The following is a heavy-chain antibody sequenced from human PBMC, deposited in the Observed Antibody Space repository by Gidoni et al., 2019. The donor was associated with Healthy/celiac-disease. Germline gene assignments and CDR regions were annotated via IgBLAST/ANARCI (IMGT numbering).Heavy chain of an antibody. Sequence: FSSYAMSWVRQAPGKGLEWVSAISGNGGSTYYADSVKCRFPTSRDNSKNTLYLQMNSLRAEDTAVYYCAKEAPTLPHFDSWGQGTLVTVSS. CDR2: ISGNGGST. V-gene: IGHV3-23*01. CDR3: AKEAPTLPHFDS. CDR1: FSSYA. J-gene: IGHJ4*02.